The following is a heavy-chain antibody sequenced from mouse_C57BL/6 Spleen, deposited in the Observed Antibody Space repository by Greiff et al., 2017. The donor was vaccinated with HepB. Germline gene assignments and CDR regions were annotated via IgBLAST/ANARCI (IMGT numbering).Heavy chain of an antibody. CDR3: ARGGGGSAWFAY. Sequence: DVMLVESGGGLVKPGGSLKLSCAASGFTFSSYAMSWVRQTPEKRLEWVATISDGGSYTYYPDNVKGRFTISRDNAKNNLYLQMSHLKSEDTAIYYCARGGGGSAWFAYWGQGTLVTVSA. CDR2: ISDGGSYT. CDR1: GFTFSSYA. J-gene: IGHJ3*01. V-gene: IGHV5-4*03. D-gene: IGHD1-1*02.